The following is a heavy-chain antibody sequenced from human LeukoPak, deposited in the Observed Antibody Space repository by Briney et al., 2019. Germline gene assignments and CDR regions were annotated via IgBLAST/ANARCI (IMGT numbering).Heavy chain of an antibody. J-gene: IGHJ4*02. D-gene: IGHD4-17*01. CDR2: INHSGST. CDR1: GGSFSGYY. CDR3: ASVSRNDYGDYGIDY. V-gene: IGHV4-34*01. Sequence: PSETLSLTCAVYGGSFSGYYWSWIRQPPGKGLEWIGEINHSGSTNYNPSLKSRVTISVDTSKNQFSLKLSSVTAADTAVYYCASVSRNDYGDYGIDYWGQGTLVTVSS.